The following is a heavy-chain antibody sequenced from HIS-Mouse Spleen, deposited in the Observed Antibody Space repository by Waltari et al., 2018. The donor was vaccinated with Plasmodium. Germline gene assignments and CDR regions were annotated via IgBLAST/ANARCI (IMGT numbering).Heavy chain of an antibody. CDR3: ARDSPELGIYYYYGMDV. J-gene: IGHJ6*02. D-gene: IGHD7-27*01. CDR1: GFTFSEYS. Sequence: QVQLVESGGGLVKHGGSLRLSCAASGFTFSEYSLIWIRQAPGKGLEWVSYIGSSGSTIYYADSGKGRFTISRDNAKNSLYLQMSSLRAEDTAVYYCARDSPELGIYYYYGMDVWGQGTTVTVSS. CDR2: IGSSGSTI. V-gene: IGHV3-11*01.